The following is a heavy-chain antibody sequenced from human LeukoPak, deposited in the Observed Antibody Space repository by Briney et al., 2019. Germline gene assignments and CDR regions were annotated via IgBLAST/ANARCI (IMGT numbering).Heavy chain of an antibody. J-gene: IGHJ4*02. Sequence: GGSLRLSCAASGFTFSSYAMSWVRQAPGKGLEWVSAISGGGSNTYYADSVQGRFTISRDNSKNTLYLQMNSLRAEDTAVYYCAKGAIIVAQTYDYWGRGTLVTVSS. CDR2: ISGGGSNT. D-gene: IGHD3-22*01. V-gene: IGHV3-23*01. CDR3: AKGAIIVAQTYDY. CDR1: GFTFSSYA.